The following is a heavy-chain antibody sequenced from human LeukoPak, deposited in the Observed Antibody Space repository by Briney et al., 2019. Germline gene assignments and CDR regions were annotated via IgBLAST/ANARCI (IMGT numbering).Heavy chain of an antibody. Sequence: ASVTVSCKASGYTFTGYYMHWVRQAPGQGLEWMGWINPNSGGTNYAQKFQGRVTMTRDTSISTAYMELSRLRSDDTAVYYCARGAGYSSSWYRGYDAFDIWGQGTMVTVSS. CDR1: GYTFTGYY. V-gene: IGHV1-2*02. D-gene: IGHD6-13*01. CDR2: INPNSGGT. J-gene: IGHJ3*02. CDR3: ARGAGYSSSWYRGYDAFDI.